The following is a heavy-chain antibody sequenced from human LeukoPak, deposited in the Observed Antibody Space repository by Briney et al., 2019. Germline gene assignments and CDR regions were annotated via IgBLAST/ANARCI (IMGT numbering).Heavy chain of an antibody. CDR3: AASSPYNWFDP. V-gene: IGHV4-39*01. CDR1: GGSISSSSYY. Sequence: SETLSLTCTVSGGSISSSSYYWGWIRQPPGKGLEWIGSIYYSGSTYYNPSLKSRVTISVDTSKNQFSLKLSSVTAADTAVYYCAASSPYNWFDPWGQGTLVTVSS. J-gene: IGHJ5*02. D-gene: IGHD6-13*01. CDR2: IYYSGST.